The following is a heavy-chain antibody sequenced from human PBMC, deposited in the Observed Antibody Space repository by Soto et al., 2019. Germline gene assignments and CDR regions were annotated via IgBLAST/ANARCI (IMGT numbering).Heavy chain of an antibody. D-gene: IGHD2-2*01. J-gene: IGHJ6*03. CDR3: ARSDCSSTSCYWPYMDV. CDR1: GYSFTSYW. V-gene: IGHV5-51*01. Sequence: GESLKISCKGSGYSFTSYWIGWVRQMPGKGLEWMGIIYPGDSDTRYSPSFQGQVTISADKSISTAYLQWSSLKASDTAMYYCARSDCSSTSCYWPYMDVWGKGTTVTVSS. CDR2: IYPGDSDT.